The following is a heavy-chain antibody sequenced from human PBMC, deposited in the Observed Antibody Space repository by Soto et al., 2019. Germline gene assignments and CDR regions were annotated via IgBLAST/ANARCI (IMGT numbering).Heavy chain of an antibody. CDR3: GRDRRTTIFGVVISIFDY. V-gene: IGHV4-59*01. Sequence: PSETLSLTCTVSGDYISSYYWSWIRQPPGKGLEWIAYIYYRGNTNYNPSLKSRVTISVDTSRTQFSLNLSSVTAADTAVYYCGRDRRTTIFGVVISIFDYWGQGSLVTVSS. CDR1: GDYISSYY. CDR2: IYYRGNT. J-gene: IGHJ4*02. D-gene: IGHD3-3*01.